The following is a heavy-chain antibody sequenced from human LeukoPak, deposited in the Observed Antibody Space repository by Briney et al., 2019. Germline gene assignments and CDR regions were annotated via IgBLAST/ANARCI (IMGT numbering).Heavy chain of an antibody. V-gene: IGHV1-18*01. J-gene: IGHJ4*02. CDR1: GYTITSYG. CDR2: ISVYNGNT. CDR3: ARDNKWDPRGVDY. D-gene: IGHD1-26*01. Sequence: ASVKVSCKASGYTITSYGISWVRQAPGQGLEWMGWISVYNGNTYYAQNLQGRVTMTTDTSTSTAYMELRILRSDDTAVYCCARDNKWDPRGVDYWGQGTLVTVSS.